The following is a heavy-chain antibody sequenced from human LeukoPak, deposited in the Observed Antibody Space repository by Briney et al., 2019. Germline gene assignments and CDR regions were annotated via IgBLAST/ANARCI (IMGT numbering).Heavy chain of an antibody. CDR1: GFTFSSYS. Sequence: GGSLRLSCAASGFTFSSYSVNWVRQAPGKGLEWVSYISSSSSTIYYADSVKGRFTISRDNAKNSLYLQMSSLRAEDTAVYYCARDQYDFWSGYYTHNWFDPWGQGTLVTVSS. J-gene: IGHJ5*02. V-gene: IGHV3-48*01. CDR3: ARDQYDFWSGYYTHNWFDP. CDR2: ISSSSSTI. D-gene: IGHD3-3*01.